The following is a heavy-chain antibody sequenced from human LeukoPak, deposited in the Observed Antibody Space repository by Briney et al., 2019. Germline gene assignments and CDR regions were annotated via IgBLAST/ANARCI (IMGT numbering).Heavy chain of an antibody. CDR3: ARDFVVAAYNWFDP. V-gene: IGHV4-59*01. Sequence: SETLSLTCTVSGGSISSYYWSWIRQPPGKGLEWIGYIYYSGSTNYNPSLKSRVTISVDTSKNQFSLKLSSVTAADTAVYYCARDFVVAAYNWFDPWGQGTLVTVSS. CDR1: GGSISSYY. D-gene: IGHD2-15*01. CDR2: IYYSGST. J-gene: IGHJ5*02.